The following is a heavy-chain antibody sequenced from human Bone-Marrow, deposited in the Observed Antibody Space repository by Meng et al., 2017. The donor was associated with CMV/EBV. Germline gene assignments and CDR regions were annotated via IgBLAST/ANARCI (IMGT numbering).Heavy chain of an antibody. CDR2: ISAYNGNT. V-gene: IGHV1-18*01. CDR3: ARDPPLLEYGPPFDL. Sequence: QGLLVQSGAEVKKPGASVKVSCKASGYTFTSYGISWVRQAPGQGLEWMGWISAYNGNTNYAQKLQGRVTMTTDTSTSTAYMELRSLRSDDTAVYYCARDPPLLEYGPPFDLWGRGTLVTVSS. J-gene: IGHJ2*01. D-gene: IGHD4-17*01. CDR1: GYTFTSYG.